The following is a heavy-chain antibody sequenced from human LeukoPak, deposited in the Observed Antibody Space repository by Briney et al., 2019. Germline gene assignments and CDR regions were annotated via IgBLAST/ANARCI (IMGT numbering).Heavy chain of an antibody. CDR2: IYSGGST. J-gene: IGHJ4*02. CDR1: GFTFSSYS. CDR3: AREASSGYSDY. D-gene: IGHD3-22*01. V-gene: IGHV3-66*01. Sequence: PGGSLRLSCAASGFTFSSYSMNWVRQAPGKGLEWVSLIYSGGSTYYADSVKGRFTISRDNAKNSLYLQMNSLRAEDTAVYYCAREASSGYSDYWGQGTLVTVSS.